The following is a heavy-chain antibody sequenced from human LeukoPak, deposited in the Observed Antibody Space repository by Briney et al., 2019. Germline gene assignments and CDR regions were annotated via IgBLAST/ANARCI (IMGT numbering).Heavy chain of an antibody. CDR3: ATWGYCDSGTCDPG. J-gene: IGHJ4*02. Sequence: GGSLRLSCAASGFTLSSYWMEWVRQAPWKGLVWVSRIHSDGRTTSYAESVKGRFTISRDSAKNTLYPQMDSLRAEDTAVYYCATWGYCDSGTCDPGWGQGALVTVSS. CDR1: GFTLSSYW. CDR2: IHSDGRTT. V-gene: IGHV3-74*01. D-gene: IGHD2-15*01.